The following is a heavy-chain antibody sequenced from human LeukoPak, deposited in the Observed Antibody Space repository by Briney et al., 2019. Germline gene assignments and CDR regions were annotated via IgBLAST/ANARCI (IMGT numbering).Heavy chain of an antibody. D-gene: IGHD6-19*01. CDR1: GFTFSSYS. J-gene: IGHJ4*02. V-gene: IGHV3-23*01. CDR2: ISGTSGST. Sequence: GGSLRLSCAASGFTFSSYSMNWVRQAPGKGLEWVSGISGTSGSTYYADSVKGRFTISRDNSNNTLYLLMNSLRAADTAVYYCAKATSGWSPPDYWGQGTLVTVSS. CDR3: AKATSGWSPPDY.